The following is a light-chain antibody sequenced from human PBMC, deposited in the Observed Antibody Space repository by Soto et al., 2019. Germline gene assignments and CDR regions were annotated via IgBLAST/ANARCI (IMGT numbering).Light chain of an antibody. Sequence: DMVTTQSPATLSVSPGERATLSCRASQGLGTNLAWYPQQLGQAPMLXIYCAFIRAPGSPARYCGSGSGTDCTLAISGLEPGDSAVHYCQQGNIGSQSTFGQGNEVDIK. CDR3: QQGNIGSQST. J-gene: IGKJ1*01. CDR1: QGLGTN. CDR2: CAF. V-gene: IGKV3D-15*01.